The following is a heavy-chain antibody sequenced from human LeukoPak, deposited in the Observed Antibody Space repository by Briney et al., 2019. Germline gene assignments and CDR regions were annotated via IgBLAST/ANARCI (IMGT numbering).Heavy chain of an antibody. J-gene: IGHJ5*02. D-gene: IGHD3-16*02. CDR1: GYTFTSYY. V-gene: IGHV1-46*01. Sequence: VASVKVSCKASGYTFTSYYMHWVRQAPGQGLEWMGIINPSGGSTSYAQKFQGRVTMTRDTSISTAYMELSRLRSDDTAVYYCARGWGSYRSRWFDPWGQGTLVTVSS. CDR2: INPSGGST. CDR3: ARGWGSYRSRWFDP.